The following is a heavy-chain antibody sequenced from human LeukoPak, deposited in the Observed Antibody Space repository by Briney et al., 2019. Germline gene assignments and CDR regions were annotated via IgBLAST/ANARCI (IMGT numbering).Heavy chain of an antibody. CDR1: GGSISTSSYY. CDR3: AKHESLIAFDV. CDR2: IHYSGST. V-gene: IGHV4-39*01. Sequence: SETLSLTCSVSGGSISTSSYYWGWIRQPPGMGLGWIGTIHYSGSTNYSPSLKSRVTMSIDTSKNQFSLRLSSVTAADTAVYYCAKHESLIAFDVWGQGTMVTVSS. J-gene: IGHJ3*01.